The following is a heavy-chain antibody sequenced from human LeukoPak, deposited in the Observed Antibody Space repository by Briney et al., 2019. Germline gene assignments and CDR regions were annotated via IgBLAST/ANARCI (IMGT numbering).Heavy chain of an antibody. CDR3: TREGGSGSYTYYFDY. Sequence: SLRLSCTGSGFTFGDYAMSWVRQAPSKGLEWVGFIRSKAYGGTTEYAASVKGRFTISRDDSKSIAYLQMNSLKTEDTAVYYCTREGGSGSYTYYFDYWGQRTLVTVSS. V-gene: IGHV3-49*04. J-gene: IGHJ4*02. CDR1: GFTFGDYA. D-gene: IGHD3-10*01. CDR2: IRSKAYGGTT.